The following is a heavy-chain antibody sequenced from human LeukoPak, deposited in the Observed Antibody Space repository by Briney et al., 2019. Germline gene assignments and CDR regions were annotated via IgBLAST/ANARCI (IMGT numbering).Heavy chain of an antibody. J-gene: IGHJ4*02. CDR3: ARDKGSSWYVYFDY. D-gene: IGHD6-13*01. CDR1: GYTFTGYY. CDR2: INPNSGGT. Sequence: EASVKVSCKASGYTFTGYYMHWVRQAPGQGLEWMGWINPNSGGTNYAQKFQGRVTMTRDTSISTAYMELSRLRSDDTAVYYCARDKGSSWYVYFDYWGQGTLVTVSS. V-gene: IGHV1-2*02.